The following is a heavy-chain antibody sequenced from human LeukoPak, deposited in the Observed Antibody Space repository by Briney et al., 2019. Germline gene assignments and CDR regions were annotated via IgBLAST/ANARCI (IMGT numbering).Heavy chain of an antibody. V-gene: IGHV4-4*07. CDR2: IYSSGST. CDR1: GGSISSYY. CDR3: ARVGPQGPSLDP. Sequence: PSETLSLTCTVSGGSISSYYWSWIRQPAGKGLEWIGRIYSSGSTNYNPSLKSRVTISVDTSENQFSLKLSSVTAADTAVYYRARVGPQGPSLDPWGQGTLVTVSS. J-gene: IGHJ5*02.